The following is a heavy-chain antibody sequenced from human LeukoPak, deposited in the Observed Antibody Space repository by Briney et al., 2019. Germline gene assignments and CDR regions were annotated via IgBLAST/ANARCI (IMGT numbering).Heavy chain of an antibody. J-gene: IGHJ4*02. CDR3: AKDKSAYGDYYFDY. Sequence: QPGRSLRLSCAASGFTFDDYAMHWVRQAPGKGLEWVSGISWNSGNIGYADSVKGRFTISRDNAKNSLYLQMNSLRAEDTAFYYCAKDKSAYGDYYFDYWGQGTLVTVSS. V-gene: IGHV3-9*01. D-gene: IGHD4-17*01. CDR1: GFTFDDYA. CDR2: ISWNSGNI.